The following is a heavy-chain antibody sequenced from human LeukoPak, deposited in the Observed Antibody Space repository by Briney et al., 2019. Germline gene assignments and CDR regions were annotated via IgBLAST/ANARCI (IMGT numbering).Heavy chain of an antibody. CDR3: ARDADIAAAATGGFDI. CDR1: GDTVSSNSAA. CDR2: TYYRSKWYN. V-gene: IGHV6-1*01. J-gene: IGHJ3*02. Sequence: SQTLSLTCAISGDTVSSNSAAWNWIRQSPSRGLEWLGRTYYRSKWYNDYAVSVKSRITINPDTSKNQFSLQLNSVTPKDTAVYYCARDADIAAAATGGFDIWGQGQWSPSLQ. D-gene: IGHD6-13*01.